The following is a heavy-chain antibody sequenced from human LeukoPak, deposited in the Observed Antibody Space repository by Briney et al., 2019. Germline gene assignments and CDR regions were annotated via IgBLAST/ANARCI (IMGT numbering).Heavy chain of an antibody. CDR3: ARHYGSWRLDY. Sequence: ASVKVSCKASGYTFTGYYMHWVRQAPGQGLEWIGWISAYNGNTNYAQKLQGRVTMTTDTSTSTAYMELRSLRSDDTAVYYCARHYGSWRLDYWGQGTLVTVSS. CDR2: ISAYNGNT. J-gene: IGHJ4*02. V-gene: IGHV1-18*04. CDR1: GYTFTGYY. D-gene: IGHD3-10*01.